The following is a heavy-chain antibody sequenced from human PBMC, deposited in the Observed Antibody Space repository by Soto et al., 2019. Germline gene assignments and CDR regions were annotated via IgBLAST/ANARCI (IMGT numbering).Heavy chain of an antibody. J-gene: IGHJ4*02. Sequence: NPSETLSLTCTVYGGSLSGYYWSWIRQPPGKGLEWIGEINHSGTTIYNPSLKSRVTISVDTSKNQFSLRLSSVTAADTAVYYCARGSQWLDYWGQGTLVTVSS. CDR2: INHSGTT. V-gene: IGHV4-34*01. CDR3: ARGSQWLDY. D-gene: IGHD6-19*01. CDR1: GGSLSGYY.